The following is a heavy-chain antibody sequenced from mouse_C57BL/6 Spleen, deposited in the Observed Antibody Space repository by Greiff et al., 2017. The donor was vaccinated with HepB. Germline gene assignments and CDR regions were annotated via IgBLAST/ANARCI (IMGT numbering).Heavy chain of an antibody. D-gene: IGHD1-1*01. CDR1: GYSITSGYY. CDR3: ARDLLLRYPWYFDV. Sequence: EVQRVESGPGLVKPSQSLSLTCSVTGYSITSGYYWNWIRQFPGNKLEWMGYISYDGSNNYNPSLKNRISITRDTSKNQFFLKLNSVTTEDTATYYCARDLLLRYPWYFDVWGTGTTVTVSS. V-gene: IGHV3-6*01. J-gene: IGHJ1*03. CDR2: ISYDGSN.